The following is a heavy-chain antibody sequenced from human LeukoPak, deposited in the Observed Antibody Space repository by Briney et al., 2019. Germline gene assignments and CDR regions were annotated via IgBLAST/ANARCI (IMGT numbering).Heavy chain of an antibody. J-gene: IGHJ2*01. Sequence: PSETLSLTCTVSGYSISSGYYWGWIRQPPGKGLEWIGSIYHSGRTFYNPSLKSRVTISVDTSKNQFSLKLTSVTAADTAVYYCARSVVAARFWYLDLWGRGTLVTVSS. V-gene: IGHV4-38-2*02. CDR1: GYSISSGYY. CDR2: IYHSGRT. D-gene: IGHD2-15*01. CDR3: ARSVVAARFWYLDL.